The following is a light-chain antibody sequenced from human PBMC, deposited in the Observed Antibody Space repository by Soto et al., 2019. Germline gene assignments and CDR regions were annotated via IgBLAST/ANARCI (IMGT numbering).Light chain of an antibody. J-gene: IGLJ1*01. Sequence: QAVVTQPPSVSGAPGQRVTISCTGSSSNIGAGYDVHWYQQLPGTAPKLLIYGNSNRPSGVPDRFSGSKSGTSASLAITGLQAEDEADYYCQSYDSSVRGVFGTGTKVTVL. CDR3: QSYDSSVRGV. V-gene: IGLV1-40*01. CDR1: SSNIGAGYD. CDR2: GNS.